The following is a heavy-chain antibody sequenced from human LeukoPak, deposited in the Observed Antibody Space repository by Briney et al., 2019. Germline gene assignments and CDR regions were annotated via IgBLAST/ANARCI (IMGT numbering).Heavy chain of an antibody. CDR1: GFTFSSYG. D-gene: IGHD3-10*01. J-gene: IGHJ6*03. CDR2: IKSKTDGGTT. V-gene: IGHV3-15*01. Sequence: PGGSLRLSCAASGFTFSSYGMSWVRQAPGKGLEWVGRIKSKTDGGTTDYAAPVKGRFTISRDDSKNTLYLQMNSLKTEDTAVYYCTTDWRGSYYYYYYMDVWGKGTTVTVPS. CDR3: TTDWRGSYYYYYYMDV.